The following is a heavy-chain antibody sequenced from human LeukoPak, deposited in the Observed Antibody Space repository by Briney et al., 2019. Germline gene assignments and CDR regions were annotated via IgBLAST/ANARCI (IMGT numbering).Heavy chain of an antibody. CDR2: ISSSGSTI. Sequence: SGGSVRLFCAASGFTFSSYEMNWVRQAPGKALEWVSYISSSGSTIYYGDSVQGRFTISRDNAKNSLYLQMNSLRAEDTAVYYCATYCGGDCYYDYWGQGTLVTVSS. CDR3: ATYCGGDCYYDY. CDR1: GFTFSSYE. D-gene: IGHD2-21*02. J-gene: IGHJ4*02. V-gene: IGHV3-48*03.